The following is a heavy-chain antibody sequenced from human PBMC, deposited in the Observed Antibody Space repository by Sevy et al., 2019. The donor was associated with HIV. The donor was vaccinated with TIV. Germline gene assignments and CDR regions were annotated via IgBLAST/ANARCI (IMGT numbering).Heavy chain of an antibody. Sequence: GGSLRLSCAVSGFSFSSFWMSWVRQAPGKGLEWVAEIKEDGSEKNYVDSVKGRFSISRDNAENSLYLQMSNVRVDDTAVYYGAWCTMGGHSAKWFDPWGQGTLVTVSS. V-gene: IGHV3-7*01. J-gene: IGHJ5*02. CDR3: AWCTMGGHSAKWFDP. D-gene: IGHD2-8*01. CDR2: IKEDGSEK. CDR1: GFSFSSFW.